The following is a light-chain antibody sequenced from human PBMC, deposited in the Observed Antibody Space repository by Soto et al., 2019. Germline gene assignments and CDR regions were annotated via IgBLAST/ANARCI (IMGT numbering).Light chain of an antibody. J-gene: IGKJ2*01. Sequence: EIVLTQSPGTLSLSPGERATLSCRASKSVSSRYLTWNQQKPGQAPRLLIYGASSRATGIPDRFSGSGSGTDFTLTISRLEPEDVAVYYCQRYGSSGYTFGQGTKLEIK. CDR2: GAS. CDR3: QRYGSSGYT. V-gene: IGKV3-20*01. CDR1: KSVSSRY.